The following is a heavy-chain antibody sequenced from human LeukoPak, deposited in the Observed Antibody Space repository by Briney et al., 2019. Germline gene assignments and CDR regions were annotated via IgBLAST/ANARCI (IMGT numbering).Heavy chain of an antibody. D-gene: IGHD6-13*01. Sequence: SETLSLTCTVSGGSISSSSYYWGWIRQPPGKGLEWIGNIYQSGSTYYNPSLKSRVTISVDTSRNQFSLKLSSVTAADTAVYYCARLGPRYGSSWYYDYWGQGTLVTVSS. V-gene: IGHV4-39*07. J-gene: IGHJ4*02. CDR2: IYQSGST. CDR3: ARLGPRYGSSWYYDY. CDR1: GGSISSSSYY.